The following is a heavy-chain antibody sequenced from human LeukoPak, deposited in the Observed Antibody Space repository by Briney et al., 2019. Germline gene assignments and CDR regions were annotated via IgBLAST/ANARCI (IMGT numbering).Heavy chain of an antibody. CDR3: AGARYGVVAEYFQH. D-gene: IGHD4-17*01. J-gene: IGHJ1*01. CDR1: GFTVSINY. CDR2: IYSGGST. V-gene: IGHV3-66*01. Sequence: AGGSLRLSCAASGFTVSINYMRSVRQAPGGGLGWVPVIYSGGSTYYADSVKGRFTISRDNSKNTLYLQMNSLRAEDTAVYYCAGARYGVVAEYFQHWGQGTLVTVSS.